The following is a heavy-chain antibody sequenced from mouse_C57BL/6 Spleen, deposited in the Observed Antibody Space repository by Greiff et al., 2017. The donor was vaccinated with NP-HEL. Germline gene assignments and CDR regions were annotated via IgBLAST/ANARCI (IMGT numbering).Heavy chain of an antibody. Sequence: EVHLVESGGDLVKPGGSLKLSCAASGFTFSSYGMSWVRQTPDKRLEWVATISSGGSYTYYPDSVKGRFTISRDNAKNTLYLQMSSLKSEDTAMYYCARNVTALYAMDYWGQGTSVTVAS. CDR3: ARNVTALYAMDY. V-gene: IGHV5-6*01. D-gene: IGHD3-1*01. J-gene: IGHJ4*01. CDR2: ISSGGSYT. CDR1: GFTFSSYG.